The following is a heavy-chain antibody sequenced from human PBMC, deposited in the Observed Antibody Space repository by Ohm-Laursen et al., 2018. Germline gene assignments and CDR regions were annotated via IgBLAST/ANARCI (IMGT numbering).Heavy chain of an antibody. CDR3: ARDRRFLYYYGMDV. J-gene: IGHJ6*02. CDR1: GFTVSSNY. Sequence: SLRLSCTASGFTVSSNYMSWVRQAPGKGLEWVSVIYSGGSTYYADSVKGRFTISRDNSKNTLYLQMNSLRAEDTAVYYCARDRRFLYYYGMDVWGQGTTVTVSS. D-gene: IGHD3-3*01. V-gene: IGHV3-66*01. CDR2: IYSGGST.